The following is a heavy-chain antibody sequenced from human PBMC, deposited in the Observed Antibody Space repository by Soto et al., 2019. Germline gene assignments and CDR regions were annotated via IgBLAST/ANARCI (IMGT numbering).Heavy chain of an antibody. V-gene: IGHV3-23*01. CDR3: ARDTVTTLYYYGMDV. J-gene: IGHJ6*02. CDR1: GFTFSSYA. Sequence: GGSLRLSCEASGFTFSSYAMSWVRQAPGKGLEWVSAISGSGGSTYYADSVKGRFTISRDNAKNSLYLQMNSLRAEDTAVYYCARDTVTTLYYYGMDVWGQGTTVTVSS. CDR2: ISGSGGST. D-gene: IGHD4-17*01.